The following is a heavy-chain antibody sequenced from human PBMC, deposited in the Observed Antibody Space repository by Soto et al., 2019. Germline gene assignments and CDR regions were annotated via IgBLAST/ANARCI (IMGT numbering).Heavy chain of an antibody. CDR1: GYTFTSYG. J-gene: IGHJ6*02. CDR2: TSAYNGNT. D-gene: IGHD5-18*01. Sequence: GASVKVSCKASGYTFTSYGISWVRQAPGQGLEWMGWTSAYNGNTNYAQKLQGRVTMTTDTSTSTAYMELRSLRSDDTAVYYCARGDSQSTYYYYYYGMDVWGQGTTVTVSS. CDR3: ARGDSQSTYYYYYYGMDV. V-gene: IGHV1-18*01.